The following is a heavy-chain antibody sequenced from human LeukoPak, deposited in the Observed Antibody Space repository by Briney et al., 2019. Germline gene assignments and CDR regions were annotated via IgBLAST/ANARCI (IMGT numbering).Heavy chain of an antibody. D-gene: IGHD6-13*01. V-gene: IGHV4-4*07. J-gene: IGHJ4*02. Sequence: SETLSLTCTVSGGSISSDYLSWIRQPAATRLEWIGRIYTSGSTNYDPSLQSRVTMSLDTSKNQFSLKLSSVTAADTAVYYCAREGIAAAEYFDYWGQGTLVTVSS. CDR3: AREGIAAAEYFDY. CDR1: GGSISSDY. CDR2: IYTSGST.